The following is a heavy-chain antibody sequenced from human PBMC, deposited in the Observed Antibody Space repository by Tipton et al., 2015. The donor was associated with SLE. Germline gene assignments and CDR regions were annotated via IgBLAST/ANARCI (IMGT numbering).Heavy chain of an antibody. CDR3: VKDRMIVVVSLFDY. J-gene: IGHJ4*02. V-gene: IGHV3-74*03. Sequence: GSLRLSCEASGFNFSSYWMHWVRQAPGKGLVWVSRIKSDGSYTTYADSVRGRFTISRDNAKSTLYLQMSSLGAEDTAVYYCVKDRMIVVVSLFDYWGQGTLVTVSS. D-gene: IGHD3-22*01. CDR1: GFNFSSYW. CDR2: IKSDGSYT.